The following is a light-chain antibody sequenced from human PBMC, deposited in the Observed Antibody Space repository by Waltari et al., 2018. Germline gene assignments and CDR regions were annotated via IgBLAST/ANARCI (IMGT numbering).Light chain of an antibody. Sequence: QSALTQPASVSGSPGQSITISCTGTSSDVGRYDHVSWYQQHPGKAPKLIIYDVIKRPSGVSSRFSGSKSGHTASQTISGLQAEDESDYDCASHTSSISTPLVFGGGTKLTVL. CDR1: SSDVGRYDH. V-gene: IGLV2-14*01. CDR3: ASHTSSISTPLV. J-gene: IGLJ2*01. CDR2: DVI.